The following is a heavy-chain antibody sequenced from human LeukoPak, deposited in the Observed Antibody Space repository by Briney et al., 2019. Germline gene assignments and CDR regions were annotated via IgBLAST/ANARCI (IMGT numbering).Heavy chain of an antibody. CDR2: ITSKANRYAT. CDR3: TAVGATGGY. V-gene: IGHV3-73*01. Sequence: GGSLRLSCAASGFTFSGSAMQWVRQASGKGREWVGRITSKANRYATAYAASVRGRFPISRHDSKNTAYLQMNSLKTEDTAVYYCTAVGATGGYWGQGTLVTVSS. D-gene: IGHD1-26*01. J-gene: IGHJ4*02. CDR1: GFTFSGSA.